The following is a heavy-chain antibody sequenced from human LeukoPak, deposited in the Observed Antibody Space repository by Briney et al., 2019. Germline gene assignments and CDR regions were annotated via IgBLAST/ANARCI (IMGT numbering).Heavy chain of an antibody. CDR2: IHPEGNEK. V-gene: IGHV3-7*04. CDR1: GLTFSNFW. CDR3: ARGDDFSGDH. Sequence: GGSLRLSCAVSGLTFSNFWMSWVRQAPGRGLEWVANIHPEGNEKYHVESVKGRFTISRDNTKNLLFLQMNGLRVEDTAVYYCARGDDFSGDHWGQGTPVTVSS. J-gene: IGHJ4*02. D-gene: IGHD1-1*01.